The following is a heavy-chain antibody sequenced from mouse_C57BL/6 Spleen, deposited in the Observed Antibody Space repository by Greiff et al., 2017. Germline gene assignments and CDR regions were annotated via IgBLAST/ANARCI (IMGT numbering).Heavy chain of an antibody. J-gene: IGHJ3*01. CDR2: IDPETGGT. D-gene: IGHD1-1*01. CDR3: TRSHYYGSSVFAY. V-gene: IGHV1-15*01. CDR1: GYTFTDYE. Sequence: VQLQQSGAELVRPGASVTLSCKASGYTFTDYEMHWVKQTPVHGLGWIGAIDPETGGTAYNQKFKGKAILTADKSSSTAYMELRSLTSEDSAVYYCTRSHYYGSSVFAYWGQGTLVTVSA.